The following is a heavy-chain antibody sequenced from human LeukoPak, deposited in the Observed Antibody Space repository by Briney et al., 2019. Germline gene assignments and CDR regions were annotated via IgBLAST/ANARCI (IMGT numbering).Heavy chain of an antibody. D-gene: IGHD4-17*01. CDR2: IYYSGTT. V-gene: IGHV4-31*03. CDR1: GGSISSGGYY. Sequence: SETLSLICTVSGGSISSGGYYWSWIRQHPGKGLEWIGYIYYSGTTYYNPSLKSRVSISLDTSKNQFSLSLSSVTAADTAVYYCARSGTVTTWNYWGQGTLVTVSS. CDR3: ARSGTVTTWNY. J-gene: IGHJ4*02.